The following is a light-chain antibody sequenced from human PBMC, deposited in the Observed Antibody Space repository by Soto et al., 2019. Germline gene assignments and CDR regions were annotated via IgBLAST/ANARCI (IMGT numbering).Light chain of an antibody. CDR3: QQTYSTLALT. CDR1: QSINKY. Sequence: DLQMTQSPSSLSASVGDRVTITCRASQSINKYLNWYQQKPGKAPNLLISAASSLQSGVPSRFSGRGSGTDFTLTISSLQPEDFATYFCQQTYSTLALTFGGGTKVEIK. CDR2: AAS. J-gene: IGKJ4*01. V-gene: IGKV1-39*01.